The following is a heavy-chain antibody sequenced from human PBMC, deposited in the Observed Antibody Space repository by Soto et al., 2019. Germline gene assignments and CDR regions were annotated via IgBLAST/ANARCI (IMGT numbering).Heavy chain of an antibody. D-gene: IGHD5-18*01. V-gene: IGHV2-5*01. CDR3: ARTGIQLWFSWFDP. CDR1: GFSLSTSGVG. CDR2: IYWYDHK. Sequence: QITLKESGPTLVKPTQTLTLTCTFSGFSLSTSGVGVGWIRQPPGKALEWLALIYWYDHKRDSPSLKSRLTITKHTSKNQVVLTRTNMDPVDTATYYCARTGIQLWFSWFDPWGQGTLVTVSS. J-gene: IGHJ5*02.